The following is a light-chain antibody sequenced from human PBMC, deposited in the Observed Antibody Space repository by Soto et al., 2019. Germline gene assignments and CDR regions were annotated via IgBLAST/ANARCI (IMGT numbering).Light chain of an antibody. CDR1: SSNIGAGYD. J-gene: IGLJ1*01. CDR2: GNK. V-gene: IGLV1-40*01. Sequence: QSVLTRPPSVSGAPGQRVTISCTGSSSNIGAGYDVHWYQQRPGTAPKLLIYGNKNRPSGVPDRFSGSKSGTSASLAITGLQAEEEADYYCQSYDSSLSVSYVFGTGTKVTVL. CDR3: QSYDSSLSVSYV.